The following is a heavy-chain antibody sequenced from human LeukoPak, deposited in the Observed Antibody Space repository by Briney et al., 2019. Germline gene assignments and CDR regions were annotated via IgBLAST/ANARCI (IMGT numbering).Heavy chain of an antibody. CDR3: ARDLVAWFDP. J-gene: IGHJ5*02. D-gene: IGHD2-8*02. Sequence: PSETLSLTCTVSGGSISSSSYYWGWIRQPPGKGLEWIGSIYYSGSTYYNPSLKSRVTISVDTSKNQFSLKLCSVTAADTAVYYCARDLVAWFDPWGQGTLVTVSS. CDR2: IYYSGST. CDR1: GGSISSSSYY. V-gene: IGHV4-39*07.